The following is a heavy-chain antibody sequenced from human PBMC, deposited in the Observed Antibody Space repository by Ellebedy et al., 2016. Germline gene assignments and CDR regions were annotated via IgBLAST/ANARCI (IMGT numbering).Heavy chain of an antibody. D-gene: IGHD5-24*01. CDR2: INSDGSDT. J-gene: IGHJ4*02. Sequence: GESLKISCAASGFDFSVSWMHWVRQAPGKGLVWVSHINSDGSDTRYADSVKGRFTISRDNAKNTVYLQMNSLRGEDTAVYYCARDSDGWSRDYWGQGTLVSVSS. V-gene: IGHV3-74*01. CDR3: ARDSDGWSRDY. CDR1: GFDFSVSW.